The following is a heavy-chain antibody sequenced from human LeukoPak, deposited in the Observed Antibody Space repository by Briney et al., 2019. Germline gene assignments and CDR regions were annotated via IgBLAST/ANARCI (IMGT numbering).Heavy chain of an antibody. J-gene: IGHJ6*02. Sequence: PGESLKIPCKGSGYSFTSYWIGWVRQMPGKGLEWMGIIYPGDSDTRYSPSFQGQVTISADKSISTAYLQWSSLKASDTAMYYCARHRIGYCSGGSCTRTPYYYYGMDVWGQGTTVTVSS. D-gene: IGHD2-15*01. V-gene: IGHV5-51*01. CDR3: ARHRIGYCSGGSCTRTPYYYYGMDV. CDR2: IYPGDSDT. CDR1: GYSFTSYW.